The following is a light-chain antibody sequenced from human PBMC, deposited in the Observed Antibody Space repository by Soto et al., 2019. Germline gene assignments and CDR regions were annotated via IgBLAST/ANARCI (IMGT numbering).Light chain of an antibody. J-gene: IGKJ1*01. CDR1: QSVSSSY. V-gene: IGKV3-20*01. Sequence: EIVLTQSPGTLYLSPVERATLSCRASQSVSSSYLAWYQQKPGQAPRLLIYGASSRATGIPDRFSGSGSGTDFTLTISRLEPEDFAVYYCQQYGSSPWTFGQGTKVEIK. CDR2: GAS. CDR3: QQYGSSPWT.